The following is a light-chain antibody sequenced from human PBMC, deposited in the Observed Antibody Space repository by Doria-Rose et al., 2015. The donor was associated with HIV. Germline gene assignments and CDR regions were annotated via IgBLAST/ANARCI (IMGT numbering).Light chain of an antibody. CDR1: QSLLYTSKNY. J-gene: IGKJ3*01. CDR3: QQYYDTPS. Sequence: DIRLTQSPESLGMSLGERATLNCKSNQSLLYTSKNYLAWYQQKPGQPPKLLIYWASTRQSGVPARFSGSGSGTDCTLTISSLEAEDVAVYYCQQYYDTPSFGPGTTVDIK. CDR2: WAS. V-gene: IGKV4-1*01.